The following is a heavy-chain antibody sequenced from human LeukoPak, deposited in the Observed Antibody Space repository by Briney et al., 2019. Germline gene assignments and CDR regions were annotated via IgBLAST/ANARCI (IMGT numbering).Heavy chain of an antibody. CDR3: ARDAAGFNSSWEFDY. V-gene: IGHV4-59*01. Sequence: SETLSLTCTVSGGSISSNYWSWIRQPPGKGLEWIGYIHYSGATNYNPSLKSRVTISADTSKNQFSLKLSSVTAADTAMYYCARDAAGFNSSWEFDYWGQGTLVTVSS. D-gene: IGHD6-13*01. CDR1: GGSISSNY. J-gene: IGHJ4*02. CDR2: IHYSGAT.